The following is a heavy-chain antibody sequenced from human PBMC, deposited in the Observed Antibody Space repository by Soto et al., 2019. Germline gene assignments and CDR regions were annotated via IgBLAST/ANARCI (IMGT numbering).Heavy chain of an antibody. CDR3: ARTRRRYYDILTGYHGHALDV. V-gene: IGHV4-34*01. Sequence: SETLSLTCAVYGGSFSGYYWSWIRQPPGKGLEWIGEINHSGSTNYNPSLKSRVTISVDTSKNQFSLKLSSVTAADTAVYYCARTRRRYYDILTGYHGHALDVWGQGTTVTVSS. D-gene: IGHD3-9*01. CDR2: INHSGST. J-gene: IGHJ6*02. CDR1: GGSFSGYY.